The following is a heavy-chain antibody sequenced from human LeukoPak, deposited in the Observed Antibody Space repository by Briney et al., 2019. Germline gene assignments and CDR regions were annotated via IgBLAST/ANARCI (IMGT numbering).Heavy chain of an antibody. CDR1: AFMFDGYG. J-gene: IGHJ4*02. CDR2: INWSGGRT. Sequence: GGSLRLPCAASAFMFDGYGMSWVRQAPGKGLEWVSGINWSGGRTGYGDSLKGRFTISRDNAKNTLYLQMNSLRAEDTALYYCARDLTRTDNWGQGTLVTVSS. CDR3: ARDLTRTDN. D-gene: IGHD1/OR15-1a*01. V-gene: IGHV3-20*04.